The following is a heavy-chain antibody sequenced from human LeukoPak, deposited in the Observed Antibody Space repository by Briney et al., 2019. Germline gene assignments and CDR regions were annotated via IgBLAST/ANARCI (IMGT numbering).Heavy chain of an antibody. V-gene: IGHV1-2*04. J-gene: IGHJ6*02. CDR1: GYTFTGYY. Sequence: ASVKVSCKASGYTFTGYYMHWVRQAPGQGLEWMGWINPNSGGTNYAQKFQGWVTMTRDTSISTAYMELSRLRSDDTAVYYCAREYYDSSGYYYYYYGTDVWGQGTTVTVSS. CDR2: INPNSGGT. CDR3: AREYYDSSGYYYYYYGTDV. D-gene: IGHD3-22*01.